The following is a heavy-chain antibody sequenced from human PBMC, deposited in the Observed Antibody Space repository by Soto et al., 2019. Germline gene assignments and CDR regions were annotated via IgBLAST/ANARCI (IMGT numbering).Heavy chain of an antibody. CDR3: ARASYYYDSSGYSVLVPTSFDY. J-gene: IGHJ4*02. D-gene: IGHD3-22*01. Sequence: PGGSLRLSCAASGFTFSSYSMNWVRQAPGKGLEWVSSISSSSSYIYYADSVKGRFTISRDNAKNSLYLQMNSLRAEDTAVYYCARASYYYDSSGYSVLVPTSFDYWGQGTLVTVSS. V-gene: IGHV3-21*01. CDR2: ISSSSSYI. CDR1: GFTFSSYS.